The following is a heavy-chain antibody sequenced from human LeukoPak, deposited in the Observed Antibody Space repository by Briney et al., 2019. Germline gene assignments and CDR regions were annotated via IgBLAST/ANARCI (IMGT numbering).Heavy chain of an antibody. CDR1: GGSISSGGYY. D-gene: IGHD2-2*02. Sequence: SETLSLTCTVSGGSISSGGYYWSWIRQHPGKGLEWIGYIYYSGSTNYNPSLKSRVTISVDTSKNQFSLKLSSVTAADTAVYYCARLWIVVVPAAIVQYNWFDPWGQGTLVTVSS. J-gene: IGHJ5*02. CDR2: IYYSGST. CDR3: ARLWIVVVPAAIVQYNWFDP. V-gene: IGHV4-61*08.